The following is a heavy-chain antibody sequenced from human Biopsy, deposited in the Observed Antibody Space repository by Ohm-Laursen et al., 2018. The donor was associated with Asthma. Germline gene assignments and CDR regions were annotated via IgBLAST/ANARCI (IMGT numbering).Heavy chain of an antibody. Sequence: SLRLSCAASGFTFSDYDMHWVRQAPGKGLEWVAVISYDGTNKDYADSVKGRFTFSRDNSQNTLSLEMNSLRVEDTAVYYCARDLRSDNWNPWGMDVWGLGTTVTVSS. CDR3: ARDLRSDNWNPWGMDV. J-gene: IGHJ6*02. V-gene: IGHV3-30-3*01. CDR1: GFTFSDYD. CDR2: ISYDGTNK. D-gene: IGHD1-20*01.